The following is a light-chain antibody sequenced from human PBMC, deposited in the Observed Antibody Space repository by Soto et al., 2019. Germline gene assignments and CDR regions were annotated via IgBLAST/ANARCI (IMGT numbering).Light chain of an antibody. CDR3: SSYTSSSSVV. V-gene: IGLV2-14*01. CDR2: EVS. J-gene: IGLJ2*01. CDR1: SNDVGAYNY. Sequence: QSALTQPASVSGSPGQSITISCTGTSNDVGAYNYVSWYQQHPGKAPKLTIYEVSDRPSGVSNRFSGSKSGNTASLTISGLQAEDEADYYCSSYTSSSSVVFGGGTQLTVL.